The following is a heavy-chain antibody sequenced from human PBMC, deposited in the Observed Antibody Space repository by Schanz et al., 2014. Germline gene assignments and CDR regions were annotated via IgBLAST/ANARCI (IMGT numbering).Heavy chain of an antibody. V-gene: IGHV3-33*06. J-gene: IGHJ4*02. CDR3: AKSQGSSFDS. Sequence: QVQLVESGGGVVQPGRSLRLSCAASGFTFSSYGMHWVRQAPGKGLEWVAVIWYDGSNKYYADSVKGRFTISRDNSKTTLYLQMNSLRAEDTAVYYCAKSQGSSFDSWGQGTLVTVSS. CDR1: GFTFSSYG. CDR2: IWYDGSNK. D-gene: IGHD6-13*01.